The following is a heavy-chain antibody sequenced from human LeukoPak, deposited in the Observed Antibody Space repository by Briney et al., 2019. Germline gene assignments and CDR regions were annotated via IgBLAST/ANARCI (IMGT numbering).Heavy chain of an antibody. CDR3: ARQPSWWNAFDI. V-gene: IGHV1-2*02. Sequence: GASVTVSCKASGYTFTGYYMHWVRQAPGQGLEWMGWINPNSGGTNYAQKFQGRVTMTRDTSISTAYMELSRLRSDDTAVYYCARQPSWWNAFDIWGQGTMVTVSS. CDR1: GYTFTGYY. J-gene: IGHJ3*02. CDR2: INPNSGGT. D-gene: IGHD6-13*01.